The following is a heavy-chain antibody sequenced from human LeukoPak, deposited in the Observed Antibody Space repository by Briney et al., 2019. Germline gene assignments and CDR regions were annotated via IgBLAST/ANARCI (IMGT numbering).Heavy chain of an antibody. CDR2: ISSVGSNK. V-gene: IGHV3-30-3*01. D-gene: IGHD3-22*01. Sequence: GGSLRLSCAASGFAFSTYPMHWVRQAPGKGLEWVAVISSVGSNKYYADAVKGRFPISRDNSKNTLYLQMNSLRAEDTAVYYCARDQDYGYYDSSGYYYGGMDVWGQGTTVTVSS. J-gene: IGHJ6*02. CDR1: GFAFSTYP. CDR3: ARDQDYGYYDSSGYYYGGMDV.